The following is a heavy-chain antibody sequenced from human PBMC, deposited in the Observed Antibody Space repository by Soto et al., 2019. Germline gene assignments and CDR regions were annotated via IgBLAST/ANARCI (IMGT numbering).Heavy chain of an antibody. CDR2: GNVYKGNT. CDR1: GYTFTTYG. V-gene: IGHV1-18*01. Sequence: QVQLVQSGAEVKKPAASVKVSCKASGYTFTTYGISWVRQAPGQGLEWRGWGNVYKGNTNYAQKLTGRVTMTTDTSTSTAYMELRGLGSDDTAVYFSARAEPGSSWYAPGSFAYWGQGTLVTVSS. CDR3: ARAEPGSSWYAPGSFAY. J-gene: IGHJ4*02. D-gene: IGHD6-13*01.